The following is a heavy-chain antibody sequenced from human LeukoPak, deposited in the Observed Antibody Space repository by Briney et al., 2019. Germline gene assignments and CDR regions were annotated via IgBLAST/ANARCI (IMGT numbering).Heavy chain of an antibody. CDR3: ARDPGGNWGY. Sequence: GGSLRLSCAASGFTFSSHWMSWVRQAPGKGLEWVSVIYSGGSTYYADSVKGRFTISRDNSKNTLYLQMNSLRAEDTAVYYCARDPGGNWGYWGQGTLVTVSS. V-gene: IGHV3-66*01. D-gene: IGHD7-27*01. CDR2: IYSGGST. J-gene: IGHJ4*02. CDR1: GFTFSSHW.